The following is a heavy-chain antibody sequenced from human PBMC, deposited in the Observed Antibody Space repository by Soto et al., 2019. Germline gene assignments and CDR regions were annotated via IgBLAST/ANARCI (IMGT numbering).Heavy chain of an antibody. J-gene: IGHJ4*02. CDR3: AGSFLPRGAMVLN. Sequence: QVQLQESGPGLVKPSQTLSLTCTVSGGSISSGGYYWSWIRQHPGKGLEWIGYIHYSGSTYYNPSLKSRVTISVDTSKNQFSLKLSSVTAADTAVYYCAGSFLPRGAMVLNWGQGTLVTVSS. D-gene: IGHD5-18*01. CDR1: GGSISSGGYY. CDR2: IHYSGST. V-gene: IGHV4-31*03.